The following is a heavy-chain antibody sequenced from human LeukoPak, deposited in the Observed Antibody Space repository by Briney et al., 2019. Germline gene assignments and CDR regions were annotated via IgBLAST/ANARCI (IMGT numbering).Heavy chain of an antibody. CDR3: ARRWNYGRNYYIDV. Sequence: SEALSVTCAVYGESFSHNYWRWIRQSPRMGLGWIAEINDSATINYNPSLMSRVTISLDKSKNQFSLKLSSATAADTAVYYCARRWNYGRNYYIDVWGKGATVSVSS. CDR2: INDSATI. J-gene: IGHJ6*03. V-gene: IGHV4-34*01. CDR1: GESFSHNY. D-gene: IGHD1-7*01.